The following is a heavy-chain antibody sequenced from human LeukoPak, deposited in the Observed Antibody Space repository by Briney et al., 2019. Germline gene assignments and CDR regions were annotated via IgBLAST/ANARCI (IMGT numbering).Heavy chain of an antibody. CDR3: ARDVNLLFFDV. CDR1: GFTFSTYV. J-gene: IGHJ2*01. CDR2: ISHDGTDT. D-gene: IGHD2-21*01. V-gene: IGHV3-74*01. Sequence: GGSLRLSCAASGFTFSTYVMHWVRQAPGKGLMWVSRISHDGTDTSYADSVKDRFTVSRDNAKNTLYLQMNRLKADDTAVYYCARDVNLLFFDVWGRGTPVTVSS.